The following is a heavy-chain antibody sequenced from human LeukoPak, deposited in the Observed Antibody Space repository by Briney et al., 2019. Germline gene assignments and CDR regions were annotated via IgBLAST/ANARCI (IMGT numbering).Heavy chain of an antibody. J-gene: IGHJ4*02. CDR2: INPSGGST. CDR1: GYIFTSYY. CDR3: ARSSSWSSFDY. D-gene: IGHD6-13*01. Sequence: ASVKVSCKASGYIFTSYYIHWVRQAPGQGLEWMGIINPSGGSTSYAQKFQGGVTMTRDMSTSTVYMELSSLRSEDTAVYYCARSSSWSSFDYWGQGTLVTVSS. V-gene: IGHV1-46*01.